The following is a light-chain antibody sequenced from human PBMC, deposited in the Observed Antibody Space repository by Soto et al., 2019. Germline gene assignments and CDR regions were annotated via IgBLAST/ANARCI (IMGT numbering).Light chain of an antibody. CDR3: QTWPTAIGL. Sequence: QLVLTQSPSASASLGASVKLTCTLSSGHSSYAIAWHQQQPEKGPRYLMNLNSDGSHTKGDGIPDRFSGSSSGAERYLTISTPQSEEGDDYYCQTWPTAIGLFGGGTNPTVL. CDR2: LNSDGSH. V-gene: IGLV4-69*01. CDR1: SGHSSYA. J-gene: IGLJ3*02.